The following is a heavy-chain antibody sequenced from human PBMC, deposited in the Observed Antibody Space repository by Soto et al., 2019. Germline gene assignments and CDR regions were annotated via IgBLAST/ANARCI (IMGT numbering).Heavy chain of an antibody. V-gene: IGHV3-48*02. CDR1: GFTFNIYS. CDR3: ARSGEGHFDY. J-gene: IGHJ4*02. D-gene: IGHD3-10*01. Sequence: EVQLVESGGDLVQRGGSLRLSCAASGFTFNIYSMNWVRQAPGKGLEWFSYITSDTKTIKYADSVKGRFTISRDKAKNSVYLQMNSLGDEDKAVYYWARSGEGHFDYWGQGTVVTVSS. CDR2: ITSDTKTI.